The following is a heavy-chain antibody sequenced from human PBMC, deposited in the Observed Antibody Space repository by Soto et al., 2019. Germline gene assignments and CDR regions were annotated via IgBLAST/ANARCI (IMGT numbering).Heavy chain of an antibody. D-gene: IGHD3-10*01. J-gene: IGHJ6*02. CDR1: GASVSSYY. V-gene: IGHV4-59*02. CDR3: ARAAYGSGSYYAPYYYYAMDV. CDR2: ILYTGNT. Sequence: QVQLQESGPVLVKPSETLALTCTVSGASVSSYYWSWIRQPPGKGLEWLGYILYTGNTNYNPSLKSRVTMSVDTSKNQVSLKLSAVTAADTAVYFCARAAYGSGSYYAPYYYYAMDVWGQGTTVTVSS.